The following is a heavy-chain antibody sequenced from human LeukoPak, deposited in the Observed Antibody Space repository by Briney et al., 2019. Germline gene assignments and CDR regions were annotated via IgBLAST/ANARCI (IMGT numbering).Heavy chain of an antibody. CDR2: INAGNGNT. CDR1: GYTFTSYA. Sequence: ASVKVSCKASGYTFTSYAMHWVRQAPGQRLEWMGWINAGNGNTKYSQKFQGRVTITRDTSASTAYMELSSLRSEDTAVYYCAKGSWVLRGIAAAGTFDLWGRGTLVTVSS. V-gene: IGHV1-3*01. J-gene: IGHJ2*01. D-gene: IGHD6-13*01. CDR3: AKGSWVLRGIAAAGTFDL.